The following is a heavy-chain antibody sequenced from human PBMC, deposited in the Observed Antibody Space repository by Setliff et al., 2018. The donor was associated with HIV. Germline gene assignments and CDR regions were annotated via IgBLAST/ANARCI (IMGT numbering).Heavy chain of an antibody. J-gene: IGHJ4*02. CDR2: INDDGRM. Sequence: GGSLRLSCAASGFTFTTYAMSWVRQAPGKGLVGVSRINDDGRMFYADSMKGRFTISRDNAKKSLYLQMNSLRAEDTALYYCARDYSRYTWNYFDYWGQGTLVTVSS. V-gene: IGHV3-23*01. D-gene: IGHD1-20*01. CDR1: GFTFTTYA. CDR3: ARDYSRYTWNYFDY.